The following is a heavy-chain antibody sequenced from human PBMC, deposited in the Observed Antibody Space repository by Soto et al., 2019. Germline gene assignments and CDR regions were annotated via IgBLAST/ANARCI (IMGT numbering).Heavy chain of an antibody. CDR1: GCSISSYY. CDR3: AREGGGATVTAGNWFDP. D-gene: IGHD2-21*02. CDR2: IYTSGRT. Sequence: QVQLQESGPGLVKPSETLSLTCTVSGCSISSYYWSWIRQPAGKGLEWLGRIYTSGRTNYNPSLKSRVTMALDTAKTQFSMQVSSVNAADTAVYSWAREGGGATVTAGNWFDPWGKGTLVTVSS. J-gene: IGHJ5*02. V-gene: IGHV4-4*07.